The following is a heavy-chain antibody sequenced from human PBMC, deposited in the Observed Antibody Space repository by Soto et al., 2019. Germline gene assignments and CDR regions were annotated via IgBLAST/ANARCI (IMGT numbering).Heavy chain of an antibody. CDR1: GFTFSSYA. D-gene: IGHD6-19*01. CDR3: AKGGGDSSGWYY. V-gene: IGHV3-23*01. Sequence: EVQLLESGGGLVQPGGSLRLSCAASGFTFSSYAMSWVRQAPGKGLEWVSTISGSGSTTYYADSVKGRFTISRDNSKNTLSLEMKSLRADDQAVYYCAKGGGDSSGWYYWGQGTLVTVSS. CDR2: ISGSGSTT. J-gene: IGHJ4*02.